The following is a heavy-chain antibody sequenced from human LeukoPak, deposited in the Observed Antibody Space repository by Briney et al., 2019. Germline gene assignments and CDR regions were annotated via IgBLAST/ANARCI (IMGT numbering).Heavy chain of an antibody. CDR1: NGSLNGYY. CDR2: LYYIGNT. CDR3: ARQRHSLWFGKLSSYFDY. Sequence: SETLSLTCTVSNGSLNGYYWGWIRQPPGKGLEWLGYLYYIGNTNYNPSLKSRVTISVDTAKIQFSLWLSSVTAADTAVYYCARQRHSLWFGKLSSYFDYWGQGTLVTVSS. D-gene: IGHD3-10*01. J-gene: IGHJ4*02. V-gene: IGHV4-59*08.